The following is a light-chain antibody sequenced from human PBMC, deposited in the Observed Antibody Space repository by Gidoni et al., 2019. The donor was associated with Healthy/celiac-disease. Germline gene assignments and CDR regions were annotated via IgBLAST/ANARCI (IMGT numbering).Light chain of an antibody. V-gene: IGKV3-20*01. CDR2: GAS. CDR3: QQYSSSPRT. J-gene: IGKJ1*01. CDR1: HSVSSSY. Sequence: IVLPPSPGTLSLSPAARATLSCRASHSVSSSYLAWYQQTPGQAPRLLIYGASSRATGIPDRFSGSGSGTDFTLTISRLEPEDFAVYYCQQYSSSPRTFGQGTKVEIK.